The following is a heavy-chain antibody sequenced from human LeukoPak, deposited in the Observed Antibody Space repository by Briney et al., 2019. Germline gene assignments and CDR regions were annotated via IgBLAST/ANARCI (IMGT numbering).Heavy chain of an antibody. D-gene: IGHD3-16*02. V-gene: IGHV3-15*01. J-gene: IGHJ3*02. CDR3: TTDIARAFDI. CDR2: IKSKTDGWTT. Sequence: GGSLSLSCAASGFTFSNAWMSWVRQPPGKGLEWVGRIKSKTDGWTTDYAAPVKGIFTISRDDSKNTLYLQMNSLKTEDTAVYYCTTDIARAFDIWGQGTMVTVSS. CDR1: GFTFSNAW.